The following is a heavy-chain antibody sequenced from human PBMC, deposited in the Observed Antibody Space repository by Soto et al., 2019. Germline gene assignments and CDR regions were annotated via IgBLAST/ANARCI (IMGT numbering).Heavy chain of an antibody. Sequence: SVKVSCKASGYTFTSYGISWVRQAPGQGLEWMGWISAYNGNTNYAQKLQGRVTMTTDTSTSTAYMELRSLRSDDTAVYYCARVESGYNSSWYEHYYRMALCGQGTTVTVSS. CDR3: ARVESGYNSSWYEHYYRMAL. D-gene: IGHD6-13*01. J-gene: IGHJ6*02. CDR1: GYTFTSYG. V-gene: IGHV1-18*01. CDR2: ISAYNGNT.